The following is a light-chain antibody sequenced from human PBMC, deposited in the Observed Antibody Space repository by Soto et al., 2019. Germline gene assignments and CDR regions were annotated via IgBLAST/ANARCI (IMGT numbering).Light chain of an antibody. CDR1: QSIGRF. V-gene: IGKV1-5*01. CDR2: DAS. CDR3: QQCYMGWT. Sequence: DIQMTQSPSTLSASVGDRVTITCRASQSIGRFLAWYQHQPGKAPKLLIYDASTLESGVPSRFSGTGSGTEFTFSITGLQPEDFGTYYCQQCYMGWTFGQGTKVDFK. J-gene: IGKJ1*01.